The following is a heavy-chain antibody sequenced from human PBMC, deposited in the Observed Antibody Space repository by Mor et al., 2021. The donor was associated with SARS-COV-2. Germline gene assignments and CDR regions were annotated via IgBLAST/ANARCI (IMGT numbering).Heavy chain of an antibody. CDR3: ARHWGSPGPYCSGGSCSRLGFDY. D-gene: IGHD2-15*01. Sequence: GKGLAWIGSIYYSGSTYYNPSLKSRVTISVDTSKNQFSLKLSSVTAADTAVYYCARHWGSPGPYCSGGSCSRLGFDYWGQGTLVTVSS. J-gene: IGHJ4*02. V-gene: IGHV4-39*01. CDR2: IYYSGST.